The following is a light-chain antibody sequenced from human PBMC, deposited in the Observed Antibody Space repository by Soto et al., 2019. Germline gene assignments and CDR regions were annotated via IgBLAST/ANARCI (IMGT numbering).Light chain of an antibody. CDR1: SSNLGAGYD. V-gene: IGLV1-40*01. J-gene: IGLJ1*01. CDR2: GNT. CDR3: QSYDSSLGANYV. Sequence: QSVLTQPPSVSGAPGQRVTISCTGSSSNLGAGYDVHWYQRLPGTAPKLLIYGNTNRPSGVPDRFSGSKSGTSASLAITGLQAEDEADYYCQSYDSSLGANYVFGTGTKLTVL.